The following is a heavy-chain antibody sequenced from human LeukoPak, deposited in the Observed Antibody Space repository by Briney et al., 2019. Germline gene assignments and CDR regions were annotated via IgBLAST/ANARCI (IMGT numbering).Heavy chain of an antibody. V-gene: IGHV4-39*01. D-gene: IGHD3-3*01. CDR3: ARLGGYYPYYLDC. CDR2: IYYSGST. Sequence: SETLSLTCSVSGGSISSSIYYWGWMRQPPGKGLEWIGSIYYSGSTYYNPSLKSRGTISVDTSKNQFSLKLSSVTAADTAVYYCARLGGYYPYYLDCWGQGTLVTVSS. J-gene: IGHJ4*02. CDR1: GGSISSSIYY.